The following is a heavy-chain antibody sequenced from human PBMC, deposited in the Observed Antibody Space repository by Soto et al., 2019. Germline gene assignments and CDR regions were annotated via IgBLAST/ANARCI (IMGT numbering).Heavy chain of an antibody. V-gene: IGHV1-2*02. Sequence: ASVKGPCKASGYAFAGYYMHWVLQAPGQGLEWMGWINTNSGDTQYAQKFQGRVTMTSDTSISTAYMELRSLRVDDTAVYYCARDHQELILYNWFDPWGQGTRVTVSS. CDR1: GYAFAGYY. CDR2: INTNSGDT. J-gene: IGHJ5*02. D-gene: IGHD1-7*01. CDR3: ARDHQELILYNWFDP.